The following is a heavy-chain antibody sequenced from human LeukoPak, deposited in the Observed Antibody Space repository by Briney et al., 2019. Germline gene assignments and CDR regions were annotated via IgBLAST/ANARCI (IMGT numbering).Heavy chain of an antibody. J-gene: IGHJ4*02. D-gene: IGHD3-10*01. V-gene: IGHV3-30*02. CDR2: IRYDGSNK. CDR1: GFTFSSYG. Sequence: PGGSLRLSCAASGFTFSSYGMHWVRHAPGKGLEWVAFIRYDGSNKYYADSVKGRFTISRDNSKNTLYLQMNSQRAEDTAVYYCAKDGTYYYGSGSYCFDYWGQGTLVTVSS. CDR3: AKDGTYYYGSGSYCFDY.